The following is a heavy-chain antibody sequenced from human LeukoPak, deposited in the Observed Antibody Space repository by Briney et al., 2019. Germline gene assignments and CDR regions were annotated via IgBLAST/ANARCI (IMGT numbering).Heavy chain of an antibody. V-gene: IGHV3-11*01. J-gene: IGHJ4*02. CDR2: ISSSGSTI. D-gene: IGHD2-2*01. CDR1: GFTFSDYY. CDR3: AKDSVDIIVVPAAYHDY. Sequence: GGSLRLSCAASGFTFSDYYMSWIRQAPGKGLEWVSYISSSGSTIYYADSVKGRFTISRDNSKNTLYLQMNTLRAEDTALYYCAKDSVDIIVVPAAYHDYWGQGTLVTVSS.